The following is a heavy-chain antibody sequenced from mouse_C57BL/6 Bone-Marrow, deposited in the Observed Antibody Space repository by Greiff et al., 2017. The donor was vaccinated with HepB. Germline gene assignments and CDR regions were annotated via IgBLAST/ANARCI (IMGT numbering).Heavy chain of an antibody. CDR3: ARVDGNYLFAY. V-gene: IGHV5-4*01. CDR2: ISDGGSYT. CDR1: GFTFSSYA. J-gene: IGHJ3*01. D-gene: IGHD2-1*01. Sequence: EVQLVESGGGLVKPGGSLKLSCAASGFTFSSYAMSWVRQTPEKRLEWVATISDGGSYTYYPDNVKGRFTISRDNAKNNLYLQMSHLKSEDTAMYYCARVDGNYLFAYWGQGTLVTVSA.